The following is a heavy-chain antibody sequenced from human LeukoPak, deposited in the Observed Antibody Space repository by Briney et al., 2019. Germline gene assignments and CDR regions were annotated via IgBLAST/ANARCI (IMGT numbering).Heavy chain of an antibody. CDR2: IYYSGIT. J-gene: IGHJ4*02. CDR3: ARQVHSGTYSIDS. Sequence: SETLSLTCIVSGVSVSSSSYYWGWIRQPPGKGLEWIGDIYYSGITYYNPSLKSRVSISVDTSKNQFSLKLSSVTAADTAVYYCARQVHSGTYSIDSWGQGTQVTVSS. CDR1: GVSVSSSSYY. V-gene: IGHV4-39*01. D-gene: IGHD1-26*01.